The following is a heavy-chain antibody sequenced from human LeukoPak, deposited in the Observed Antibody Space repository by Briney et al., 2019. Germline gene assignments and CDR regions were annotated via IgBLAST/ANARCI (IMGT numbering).Heavy chain of an antibody. Sequence: SETLSLTCTVSGGSISSSSYYWGWIRQPPGKGLEWIGSIYYSGSTYYNPSLKGRVTISVDTSKNQFSLKLSSVTAADTAVYYCARHRLAARPLFAPDYWGQGTLVTVPS. J-gene: IGHJ4*02. D-gene: IGHD6-6*01. CDR3: ARHRLAARPLFAPDY. CDR2: IYYSGST. CDR1: GGSISSSSYY. V-gene: IGHV4-39*01.